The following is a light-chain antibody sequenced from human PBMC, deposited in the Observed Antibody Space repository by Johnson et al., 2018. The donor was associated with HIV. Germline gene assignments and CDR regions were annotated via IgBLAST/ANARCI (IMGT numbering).Light chain of an antibody. CDR1: SSNIGNNY. J-gene: IGLJ1*01. CDR2: ENN. Sequence: QSVLTQPPSVSAAPGQKVTISCSGSSSNIGNNYVSWYQQLPGTAPKLLIYENNKRPSGIPDRFSGSKSGTSATLGITGLQTGDEADYYCGTWDSSLSALYVFGTRTKVTVL. CDR3: GTWDSSLSALYV. V-gene: IGLV1-51*02.